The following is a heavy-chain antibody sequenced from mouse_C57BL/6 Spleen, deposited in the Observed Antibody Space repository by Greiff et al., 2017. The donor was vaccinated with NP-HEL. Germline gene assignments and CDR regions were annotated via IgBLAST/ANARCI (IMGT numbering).Heavy chain of an antibody. CDR3: VRQGPHYAMDY. CDR2: IRSKSNNYAT. Sequence: EVQGVESGGGLVQPKGSLKLSCAASGFSFNTYAMNWVRQAPGKGLEWVARIRSKSNNYATYYADSVKDRFTISRDDSESMLYLQMNNLKTEDTAMYYCVRQGPHYAMDYWGQGTSVTVSS. CDR1: GFSFNTYA. V-gene: IGHV10-1*01. J-gene: IGHJ4*01.